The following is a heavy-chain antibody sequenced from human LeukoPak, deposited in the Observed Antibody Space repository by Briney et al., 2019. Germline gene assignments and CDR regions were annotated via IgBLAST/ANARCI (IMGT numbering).Heavy chain of an antibody. Sequence: SETLSLTCTVSGGSICSGSYIAYYWSWVGQPAGKGLEWIGRIYTIGTPNYNPSLESRVTTSKDTSKSQYSLKLNTYTDADTAVYYCARGAPSDYWGQGTLVTVSS. CDR3: ARGAPSDY. J-gene: IGHJ4*02. CDR2: IYTIGTP. CDR1: GGSICSGSYIAYY. V-gene: IGHV4-4*07.